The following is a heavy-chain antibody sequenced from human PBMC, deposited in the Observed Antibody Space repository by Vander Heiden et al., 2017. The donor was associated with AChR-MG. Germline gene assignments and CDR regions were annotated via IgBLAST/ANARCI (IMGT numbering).Heavy chain of an antibody. V-gene: IGHV3-30*18. D-gene: IGHD1-7*01. CDR1: GFMFSDYG. CDR3: AKDEGTGTTADF. J-gene: IGHJ4*02. Sequence: QVRLVESGGGVVQPGRSLRLSWAASGFMFSDYGMHWVRQAAGKGLEWVAVMSHDGSKKHYADSVRGRFTISRDNSKKTLYLEVNSLRSEDTGVYYCAKDEGTGTTADFWGQGTLVTVSS. CDR2: MSHDGSKK.